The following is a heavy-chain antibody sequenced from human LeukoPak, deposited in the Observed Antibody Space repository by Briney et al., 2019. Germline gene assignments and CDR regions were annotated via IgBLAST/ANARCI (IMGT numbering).Heavy chain of an antibody. D-gene: IGHD7-27*01. CDR2: IYTSGST. V-gene: IGHV4-4*07. CDR3: ARGYNWGSPTRNFYYLDV. J-gene: IGHJ6*03. CDR1: GGSISSYD. Sequence: SSETLSLTCTVSGGSISSYDWSWIRQPAGRGLEWIGRIYTSGSTNYNPSLKSRVTMSVDTSKNQFSLKLRSVTAADTAVYYCARGYNWGSPTRNFYYLDVWGKGTTVTVSS.